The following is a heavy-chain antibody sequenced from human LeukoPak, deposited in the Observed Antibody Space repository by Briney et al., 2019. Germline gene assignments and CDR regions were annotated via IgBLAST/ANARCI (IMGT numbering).Heavy chain of an antibody. D-gene: IGHD3-22*01. CDR1: GFTFSSYA. J-gene: IGHJ6*03. CDR3: AKAANYYDSSGYFSGYFYYYYLDV. Sequence: GGSLRLSCAASGFTFSSYAMSWVRQAPGKGLEWVSTISGSGGSTYYADSVKGRFTISRDNSKNTLYLQMNGLRAEDTAVFYCAKAANYYDSSGYFSGYFYYYYLDVWGKGTTVTVSS. V-gene: IGHV3-23*01. CDR2: ISGSGGST.